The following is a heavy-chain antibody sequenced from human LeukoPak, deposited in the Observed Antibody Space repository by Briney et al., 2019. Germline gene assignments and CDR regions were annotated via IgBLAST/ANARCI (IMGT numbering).Heavy chain of an antibody. CDR1: GGSISSYY. V-gene: IGHV4-59*08. Sequence: SETLSLTCTVSGGSISSYYWSWIRQPPGKGLEWIGYIYYSGSTNYNPSLKSRVTISVDTSKNQFSLKLSSVTAADTAVYYCARQSIAALDDSWFDPWGERTLVTLSS. D-gene: IGHD6-6*01. CDR2: IYYSGST. CDR3: ARQSIAALDDSWFDP. J-gene: IGHJ5*02.